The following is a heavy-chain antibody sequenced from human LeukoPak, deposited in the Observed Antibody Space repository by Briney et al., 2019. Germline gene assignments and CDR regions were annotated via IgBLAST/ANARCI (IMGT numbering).Heavy chain of an antibody. D-gene: IGHD1-26*01. J-gene: IGHJ6*03. V-gene: IGHV4-34*01. CDR2: INHSGST. CDR1: GGSFSTYY. Sequence: SETLSLTCAVYGGSFSTYYWSWIRQSPGKGLDWIGEINHSGSTNYNPSLKSRVTISVDTSKNQFSLKLSSVPAADTAVYYCARGPIVGATLLPGSYMDVWGKGTTVTVSS. CDR3: ARGPIVGATLLPGSYMDV.